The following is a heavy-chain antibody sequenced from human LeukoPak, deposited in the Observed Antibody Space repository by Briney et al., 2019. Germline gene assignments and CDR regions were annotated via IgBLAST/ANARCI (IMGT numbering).Heavy chain of an antibody. CDR2: IKSDGSST. Sequence: GGSLRLSCAASGFTFSTYWMHWVRQAPGKGLVGVSRIKSDGSSTNYADSVKGRFTISRDNAKNTLYLQMNSLRAEDTAVYYCARDGMYGSSSYYYYMDVWGKGTTVTVSS. CDR1: GFTFSTYW. D-gene: IGHD6-6*01. V-gene: IGHV3-74*01. J-gene: IGHJ6*03. CDR3: ARDGMYGSSSYYYYMDV.